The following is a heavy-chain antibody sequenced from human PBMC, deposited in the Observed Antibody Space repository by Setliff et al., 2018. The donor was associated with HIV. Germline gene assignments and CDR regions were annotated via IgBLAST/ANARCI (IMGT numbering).Heavy chain of an antibody. J-gene: IGHJ4*02. V-gene: IGHV1-2*02. CDR3: ARGGDDSGPGTWTFDY. CDR1: GYTFSDYY. Sequence: ASVKVSCKASGYTFSDYYLHWVRQAPGQGLEWMGWINGNSGATNYAQKFQGRVTMTRDTSTYTAYMELTRLRSDDTAVYSCARGGDDSGPGTWTFDYRGQGALVTVSS. CDR2: INGNSGAT. D-gene: IGHD3-10*01.